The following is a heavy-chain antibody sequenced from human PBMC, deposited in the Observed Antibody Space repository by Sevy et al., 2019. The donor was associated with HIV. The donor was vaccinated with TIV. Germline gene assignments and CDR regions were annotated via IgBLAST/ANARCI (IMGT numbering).Heavy chain of an antibody. V-gene: IGHV3-30-3*01. D-gene: IGHD7-27*01. J-gene: IGHJ4*02. CDR3: ARDQLGSIDY. CDR2: VSSDGSEI. Sequence: GGSLRLSCAVSGFTFSTYAMHWVRQAPGKGLECEAIVSSDGSEINYADSVKGRFTISRDNSRNTLYLQMNSLGTEDTALSYCARDQLGSIDYWGQGTLVTVSS. CDR1: GFTFSTYA.